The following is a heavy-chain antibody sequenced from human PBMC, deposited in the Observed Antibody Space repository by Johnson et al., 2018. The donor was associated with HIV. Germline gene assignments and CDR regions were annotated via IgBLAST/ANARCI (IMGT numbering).Heavy chain of an antibody. Sequence: QVQLVESGGGAVQPGRSLRLSCAASGFTFSSYPMHWVRQAPGKGLEWVAVISYDGSNKYYADSVKGRFTISRDNSKNTLYLQMNSLRAEDTAVDYCAREYVGQWLGPRHAVDSWGQGTMVTVSS. CDR3: AREYVGQWLGPRHAVDS. D-gene: IGHD6-19*01. CDR1: GFTFSSYP. J-gene: IGHJ3*02. V-gene: IGHV3-30-3*01. CDR2: ISYDGSNK.